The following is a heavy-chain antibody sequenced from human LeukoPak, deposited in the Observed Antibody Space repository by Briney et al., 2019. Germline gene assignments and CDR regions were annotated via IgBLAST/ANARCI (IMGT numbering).Heavy chain of an antibody. J-gene: IGHJ4*02. CDR3: ARQSSIVGATPFDY. Sequence: SETLSLTCSVSGGSISSSSYYWGWIRQPPGKGLEWIGNFYYSGSTYYIPSLKSRVTISVDTSKNQFSLKLTSVTAADTAVYYCARQSSIVGATPFDYWGQGTLVTVSS. D-gene: IGHD1-26*01. CDR2: FYYSGST. V-gene: IGHV4-39*01. CDR1: GGSISSSSYY.